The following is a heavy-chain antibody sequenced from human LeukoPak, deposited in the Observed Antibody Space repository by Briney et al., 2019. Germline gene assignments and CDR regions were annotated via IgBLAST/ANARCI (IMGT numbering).Heavy chain of an antibody. Sequence: PSETLSLTCAVSGYSISSGYYWSWIRQPPGKGLEWIGEINHSGSTNYNPSLKSRVTISVDTSKNQFSLKLSSVTAADTAVYYCARGDCSSTSCYYGYWGQGTLVTVSS. CDR3: ARGDCSSTSCYYGY. CDR1: GYSISSGYY. J-gene: IGHJ4*02. V-gene: IGHV4-34*01. D-gene: IGHD2-2*01. CDR2: INHSGST.